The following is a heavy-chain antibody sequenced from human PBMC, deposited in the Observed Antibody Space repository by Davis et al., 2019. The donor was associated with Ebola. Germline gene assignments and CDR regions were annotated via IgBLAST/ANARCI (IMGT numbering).Heavy chain of an antibody. CDR2: VFHSGNT. D-gene: IGHD1-14*01. J-gene: IGHJ4*02. Sequence: GSLRLSCTVSGGSISTYYWSWIREHPGKRLEWIGNVFHSGNTDYNPSLKGRVTISVDTSKTQFSLRLKSVTAADTAMYYCARDYVYWGQGILVTVSS. CDR3: ARDYVY. CDR1: GGSISTYY. V-gene: IGHV4-59*12.